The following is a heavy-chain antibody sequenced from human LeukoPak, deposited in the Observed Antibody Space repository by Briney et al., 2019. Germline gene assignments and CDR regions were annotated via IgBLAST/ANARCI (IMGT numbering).Heavy chain of an antibody. J-gene: IGHJ4*02. V-gene: IGHV4-34*01. D-gene: IGHD2-2*01. Sequence: SETLSLTCAVSGGSFSTYYWSWIRQSPDKGMGWIGEVNHSGYTNYNPSLKVRVPVSVDPSKNQLSLKLRSVTAADTAVYYSARQLSGSDYWGQGTLVTVSS. CDR2: VNHSGYT. CDR3: ARQLSGSDY. CDR1: GGSFSTYY.